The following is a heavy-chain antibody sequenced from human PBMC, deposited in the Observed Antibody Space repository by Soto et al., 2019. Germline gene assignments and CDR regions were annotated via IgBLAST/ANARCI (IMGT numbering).Heavy chain of an antibody. Sequence: GSLSVLCVESGFSCRRYDMNWVRRAPGKRLEWLPYISGSGRTVYYADSVKGRFTSSRDSAKKSLFRQMDSLRAEETALYYCSRVDDNRGYYYACDYWGQGTPVTASA. CDR2: ISGSGRTV. CDR3: SRVDDNRGYYYACDY. J-gene: IGHJ4*02. V-gene: IGHV3-48*03. D-gene: IGHD3-22*01. CDR1: GFSCRRYD.